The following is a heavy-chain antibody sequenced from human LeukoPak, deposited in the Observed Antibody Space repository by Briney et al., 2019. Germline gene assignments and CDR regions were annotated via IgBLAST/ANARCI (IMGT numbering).Heavy chain of an antibody. D-gene: IGHD3-22*01. Sequence: GGSLRLSCAASGFTFSNAWMSWVRQAPGKGLEWVSAISGSGGSTYYADSVRGRFTISRDNSKNTLYLQMNSLRAEDTAVYYCAKDKGYDSSGYDYWGQGTLVTVSS. CDR3: AKDKGYDSSGYDY. CDR2: ISGSGGST. CDR1: GFTFSNAW. V-gene: IGHV3-23*01. J-gene: IGHJ4*02.